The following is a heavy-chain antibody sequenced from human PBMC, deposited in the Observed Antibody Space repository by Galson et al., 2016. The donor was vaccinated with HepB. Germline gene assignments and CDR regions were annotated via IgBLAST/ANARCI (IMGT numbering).Heavy chain of an antibody. Sequence: SLRLSCAASGFTFSRYSLNWVRQAPGKGLEWVSYISFDSTTTYHADSLRGRFTISRDNAKNSLYLQMNGLRDDDAAVYYCTADVGGGLRPFDYWGQGTLVTVSS. CDR3: TADVGGGLRPFDY. J-gene: IGHJ4*02. V-gene: IGHV3-48*02. CDR2: ISFDSTTT. CDR1: GFTFSRYS. D-gene: IGHD3-10*02.